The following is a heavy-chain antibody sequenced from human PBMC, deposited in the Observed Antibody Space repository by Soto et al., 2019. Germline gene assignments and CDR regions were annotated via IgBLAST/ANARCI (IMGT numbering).Heavy chain of an antibody. V-gene: IGHV3-30-3*01. CDR3: ARGGLSSGWYFVGMDV. D-gene: IGHD6-19*01. CDR2: ISYDGSNK. CDR1: GFPLSNYA. J-gene: IGHJ6*02. Sequence: QVQMVESGGGVVQPGRSLRLSCAASGFPLSNYAMHWVRQAPGKGLEWVAVISYDGSNKYYADSLKGRFTISRENSKNTLYLQMNSLRAEATAVYYCARGGLSSGWYFVGMDVWGQGTTVTVSS.